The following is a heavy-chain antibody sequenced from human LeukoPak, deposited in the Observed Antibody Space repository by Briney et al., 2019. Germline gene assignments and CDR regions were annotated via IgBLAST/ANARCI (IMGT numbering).Heavy chain of an antibody. CDR3: ARAYSSGWYERRYYFDY. D-gene: IGHD6-19*01. J-gene: IGHJ4*02. V-gene: IGHV4-59*08. Sequence: SETLSLTCTVSGGSISSYYWSWIPQPPGKGLEWIGYIYYSGSTNYNPSLKSRVTISVDTSKNQFSLKLSSVTAADTAVYYCARAYSSGWYERRYYFDYWGQGTLVTVSS. CDR1: GGSISSYY. CDR2: IYYSGST.